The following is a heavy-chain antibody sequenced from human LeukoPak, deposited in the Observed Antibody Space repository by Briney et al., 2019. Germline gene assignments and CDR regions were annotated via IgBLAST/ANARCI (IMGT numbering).Heavy chain of an antibody. V-gene: IGHV3-48*01. D-gene: IGHD5-18*01. Sequence: GGSLRLSCAASGFTFSSYSMNWVRQAPGKGLEWVSYISSSSSTIYYADPVKGRFTISRDNAKNSLYLQMSSLRAEDTAVYYCARSRITTMVPYWYFDLWGRGTLVTVSS. J-gene: IGHJ2*01. CDR1: GFTFSSYS. CDR2: ISSSSSTI. CDR3: ARSRITTMVPYWYFDL.